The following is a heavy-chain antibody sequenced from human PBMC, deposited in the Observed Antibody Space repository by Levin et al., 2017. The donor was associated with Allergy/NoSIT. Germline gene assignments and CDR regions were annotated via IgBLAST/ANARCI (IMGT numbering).Heavy chain of an antibody. V-gene: IGHV3-15*01. CDR2: IKSKTDGGTT. Sequence: PGGSLRLSCAASGFTFSNAWMSWVRQAPGKGLEWVGRIKSKTDGGTTDYAAPVKGRFTISRDDSKNTLYLQMNSLKTEDTAVYYCTTGSAAAGMGDYWGQGTLVTVSA. J-gene: IGHJ4*02. D-gene: IGHD6-13*01. CDR1: GFTFSNAW. CDR3: TTGSAAAGMGDY.